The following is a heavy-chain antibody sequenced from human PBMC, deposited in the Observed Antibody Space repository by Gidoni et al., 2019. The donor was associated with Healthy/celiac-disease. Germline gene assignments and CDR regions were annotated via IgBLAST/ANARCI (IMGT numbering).Heavy chain of an antibody. V-gene: IGHV4-38-2*01. CDR1: GYSISSGYY. CDR2: IYHSGST. Sequence: QVQLQESGPGLVKPSETLSLTFAVSGYSISSGYYWGWIRQPPGKGLEWIGSIYHSGSTYYNPSLKSRVTISVDTSKNQFSLKLSSVTAADTAVYYCARGYYGSGRRHFDYWGQGTLVTVSS. D-gene: IGHD3-10*01. CDR3: ARGYYGSGRRHFDY. J-gene: IGHJ4*02.